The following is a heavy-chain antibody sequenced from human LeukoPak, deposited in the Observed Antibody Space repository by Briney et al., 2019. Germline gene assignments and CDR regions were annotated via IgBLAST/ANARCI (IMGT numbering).Heavy chain of an antibody. J-gene: IGHJ4*02. CDR3: ARQYSGSYSPFDY. CDR2: ISYDGSNK. V-gene: IGHV3-30*04. Sequence: GGSLRLSCAASGFTFSSYAMHWVRQAPGKGLEWVAVISYDGSNKYYADSVKGRFTISRDNSKNTLYLRMNSLRAEDTAVYYCARQYSGSYSPFDYWGQGTLVTVSS. CDR1: GFTFSSYA. D-gene: IGHD1-26*01.